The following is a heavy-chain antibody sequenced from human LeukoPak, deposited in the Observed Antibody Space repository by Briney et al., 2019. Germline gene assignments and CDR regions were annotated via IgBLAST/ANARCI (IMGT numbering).Heavy chain of an antibody. V-gene: IGHV1-24*01. Sequence: ASVKVSCKVSGYTLTELSMHWVRQAPGKGLEWMGGFDPEDGETIYAQKFQGRVTMTEDTSTDTAYMELSSLRSEDTAVYYCATAQTYYDFWSGYLAYWGQGTLVTVSS. CDR3: ATAQTYYDFWSGYLAY. D-gene: IGHD3-3*01. J-gene: IGHJ4*02. CDR1: GYTLTELS. CDR2: FDPEDGET.